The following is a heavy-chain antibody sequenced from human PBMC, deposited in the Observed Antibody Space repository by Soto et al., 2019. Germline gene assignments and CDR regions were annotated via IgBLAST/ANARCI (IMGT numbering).Heavy chain of an antibody. V-gene: IGHV3-7*01. CDR2: IKQGGNEK. CDR3: VGALTYEVPYYYYGMDV. CDR1: GFSFSTYL. D-gene: IGHD3-16*01. J-gene: IGHJ6*02. Sequence: SGGSLRLSCAACGFSFSTYLMSWVRQAPGKGLEWVANIKQGGNEKFYVDSVKGRFTISRDNDKKSLYLQMDSLRVEDTAVYYCVGALTYEVPYYYYGMDVWGQGTTVTVSS.